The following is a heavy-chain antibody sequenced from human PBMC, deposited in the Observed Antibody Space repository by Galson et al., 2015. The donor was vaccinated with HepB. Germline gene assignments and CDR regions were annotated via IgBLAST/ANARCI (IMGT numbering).Heavy chain of an antibody. V-gene: IGHV3-15*07. Sequence: SLRLSCAASGFTFSNAWMNWVRQAPGKGLEWVGRIKSKTDGGTTDYAAPVKGRFTISRDDSKNTLYLQMNSLKTEDTAVYYCTTDPSGSYYPILFDYWGQGTLVTVSS. CDR2: IKSKTDGGTT. CDR3: TTDPSGSYYPILFDY. J-gene: IGHJ4*02. CDR1: GFTFSNAW. D-gene: IGHD1-26*01.